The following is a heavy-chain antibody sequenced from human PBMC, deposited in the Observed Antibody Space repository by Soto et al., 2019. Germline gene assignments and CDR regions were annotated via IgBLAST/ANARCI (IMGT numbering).Heavy chain of an antibody. CDR2: IYHSGST. J-gene: IGHJ4*02. V-gene: IGHV4-4*02. CDR1: GGSISTNYW. Sequence: PSETLSLTCAVSGGSISTNYWWSWIRQPPGKGLQWIGEIYHSGSTKYNPSLKSRVIISVDKSKNQFSLKLSSVTAADTAVYYCARGETQQQRDYWGQGTLVTVSS. CDR3: ARGETQQQRDY. D-gene: IGHD6-13*01.